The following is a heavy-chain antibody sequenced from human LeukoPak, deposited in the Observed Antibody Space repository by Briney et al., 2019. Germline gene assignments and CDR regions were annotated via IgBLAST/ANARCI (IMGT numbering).Heavy chain of an antibody. J-gene: IGHJ5*02. D-gene: IGHD6-19*01. Sequence: SVKVSCKASGGTFSSYAISWVRQAPGQGLEWMGGIIPIFGTANYAQKFQGRVTITADESTSTAYMELSSLRSEDTAVYYCASGVSSDWLYNWFDPWGQGTLVTVSS. CDR1: GGTFSSYA. CDR2: IIPIFGTA. CDR3: ASGVSSDWLYNWFDP. V-gene: IGHV1-69*13.